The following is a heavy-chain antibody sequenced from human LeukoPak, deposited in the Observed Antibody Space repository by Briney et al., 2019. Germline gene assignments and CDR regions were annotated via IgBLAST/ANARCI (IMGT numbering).Heavy chain of an antibody. Sequence: PSETLSLTCAVYGGSFSGYYWSWIRQPPGRGLEWIGCIAYRGSTNYNASLKSRVTMSVDSSKNQFALKLSSVTAADTAVYYCARVRGLGVITPYLDYWGQGTLVTVSS. V-gene: IGHV4-59*08. CDR3: ARVRGLGVITPYLDY. CDR1: GGSFSGYY. CDR2: IAYRGST. D-gene: IGHD3-16*02. J-gene: IGHJ4*02.